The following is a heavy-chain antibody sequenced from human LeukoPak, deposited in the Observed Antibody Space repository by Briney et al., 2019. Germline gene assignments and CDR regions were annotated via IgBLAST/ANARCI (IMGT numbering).Heavy chain of an antibody. Sequence: PGRSLRLSCAASAFTFSGYTMHWVRQAPGKGLEWVAVISYDGSDKYYADFVKGRFTISRDNSKNTLYLQMNSLRAEDTAVYYCARSNYKGWGIYQDYWGQGPLVTVSS. CDR2: ISYDGSDK. D-gene: IGHD3-10*01. CDR3: ARSNYKGWGIYQDY. J-gene: IGHJ4*02. V-gene: IGHV3-30*04. CDR1: AFTFSGYT.